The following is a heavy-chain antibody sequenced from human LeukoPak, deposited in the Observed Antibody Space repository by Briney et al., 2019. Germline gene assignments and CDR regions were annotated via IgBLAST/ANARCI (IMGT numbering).Heavy chain of an antibody. Sequence: PSETLSLTCIVSGGSISSGSHYWSWIRQPAGKGLEWIGRIYSSGSTNYNPSLKSRVTISVDTSKNQFSLRLSSVTAADTAMYYCARGYDPFDYWGQGTLVTVSS. J-gene: IGHJ4*02. D-gene: IGHD3-3*01. CDR2: IYSSGST. V-gene: IGHV4-61*02. CDR3: ARGYDPFDY. CDR1: GGSISSGSHY.